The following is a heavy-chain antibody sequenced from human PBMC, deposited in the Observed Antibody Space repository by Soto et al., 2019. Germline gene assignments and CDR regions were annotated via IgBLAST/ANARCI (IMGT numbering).Heavy chain of an antibody. CDR2: ISSGSTTI. CDR3: ARGCSSTSCYARTDY. D-gene: IGHD2-2*01. J-gene: IGHJ4*02. Sequence: GGSLRLSCAASGFTFSSYSMNWVRQAPGKGLEWVSFISSGSTTIYYADSVKGRFTISRDNAKNSVSLQMNSLRAEDTAVYYCARGCSSTSCYARTDYWGQGTLVTVSS. V-gene: IGHV3-48*01. CDR1: GFTFSSYS.